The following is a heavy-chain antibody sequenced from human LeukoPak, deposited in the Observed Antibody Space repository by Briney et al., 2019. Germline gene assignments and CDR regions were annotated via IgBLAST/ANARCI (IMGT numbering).Heavy chain of an antibody. J-gene: IGHJ5*02. D-gene: IGHD5-12*01. CDR2: ISSSNDYI. V-gene: IGHV3-21*01. CDR1: GFTFSTST. Sequence: GGSLRLSCAASGFTFSTSTMNWVRQAPGKGLEWVSSISSSNDYIYYADSVKGRFTISRDNAKNSLYLQMNSLRAEDTAVYYCVRTPKIGGYPNCFDPWGQRTLVTVSS. CDR3: VRTPKIGGYPNCFDP.